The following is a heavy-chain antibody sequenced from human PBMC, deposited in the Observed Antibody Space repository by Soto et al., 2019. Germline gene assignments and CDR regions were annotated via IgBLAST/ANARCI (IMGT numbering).Heavy chain of an antibody. Sequence: SETVSLTCAVSGDSISSGGHYWSWIRQPPGKGLEWIGEINHSGSTNYNPSLKSRVTISVDTSKNQFSLKLSSVTAADTAVYYCARGPRFYVWGSYRHAEYFQHWGQGTLVTVSS. J-gene: IGHJ1*01. V-gene: IGHV4-34*01. CDR1: GDSISSGGHY. CDR3: ARGPRFYVWGSYRHAEYFQH. CDR2: INHSGST. D-gene: IGHD3-16*02.